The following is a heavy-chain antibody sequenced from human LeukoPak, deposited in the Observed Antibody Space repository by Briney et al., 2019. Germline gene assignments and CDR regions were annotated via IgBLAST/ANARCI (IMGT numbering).Heavy chain of an antibody. J-gene: IGHJ4*02. CDR3: AREESGGYFDY. Sequence: ASVKVSCKASGYTFTGYYMHWVRQAPGQGLEWIGIINTSGGGTNYAQKFQGRVTMTRDTSTSTVYMELGSLTSEDTAVYYCAREESGGYFDYWGQGTLVTVSS. V-gene: IGHV1-46*01. D-gene: IGHD2-8*02. CDR2: INTSGGGT. CDR1: GYTFTGYY.